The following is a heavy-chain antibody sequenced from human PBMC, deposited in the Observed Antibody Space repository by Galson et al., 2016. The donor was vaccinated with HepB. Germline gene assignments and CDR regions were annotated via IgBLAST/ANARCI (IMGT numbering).Heavy chain of an antibody. CDR2: ISAYNGNT. CDR3: ARSYCSDTNCLTGY. CDR1: GYPFTTYG. Sequence: SVKVSCKASGYPFTTYGISWVRQAPGQGLEWMGYISAYNGNTNYAQKLQGRVTMTTDTSTSTAYMELRSLRSDDTAVYYCARSYCSDTNCLTGYWGQGTLVTVSS. J-gene: IGHJ4*02. V-gene: IGHV1-18*04. D-gene: IGHD2-2*01.